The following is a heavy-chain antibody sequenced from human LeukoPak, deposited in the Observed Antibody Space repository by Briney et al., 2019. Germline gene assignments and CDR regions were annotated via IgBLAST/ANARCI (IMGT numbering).Heavy chain of an antibody. V-gene: IGHV3-48*04. D-gene: IGHD3-10*02. CDR3: AELGITMIGGV. J-gene: IGHJ6*04. CDR2: ISSSGSTI. CDR1: GFTFSSYS. Sequence: SGGSLRLSCAASGFTFSSYSMNWVRQAPGKGLEWVSSISSSGSTIYYADSVKGRFTISRDNAKNSLYLQMNSLRAEDTAVYYCAELGITMIGGVWGKGTTVTISS.